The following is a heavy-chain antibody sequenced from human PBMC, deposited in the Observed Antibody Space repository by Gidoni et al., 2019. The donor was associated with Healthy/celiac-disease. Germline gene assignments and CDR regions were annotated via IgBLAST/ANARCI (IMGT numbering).Heavy chain of an antibody. J-gene: IGHJ4*02. D-gene: IGHD1-26*01. CDR2: ISGSGGST. CDR1: GFTFRSYA. Sequence: EVQLWESGGGLVQPGGSVRLSCAASGFTFRSYAMSWVRQAPGKGLEWVSAISGSGGSTYYADSVKGRFTISRDNSKNTLYLQMNSLRAEDTAVYYCAKDRAVGATTSVDYWGQGTLVTVSS. CDR3: AKDRAVGATTSVDY. V-gene: IGHV3-23*01.